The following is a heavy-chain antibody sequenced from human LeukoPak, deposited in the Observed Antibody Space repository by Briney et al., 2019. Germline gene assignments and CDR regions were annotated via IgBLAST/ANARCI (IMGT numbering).Heavy chain of an antibody. CDR1: GFTFSSYS. CDR2: ISSSSSYI. Sequence: RGSLRLSCAASGFTFSSYSMNWVRQAPGKGLEWVSSISSSSSYIYYADSVKGRFTISRDNAKNSLYLQMNSLRAEDMAVYYCARERGTSFYYYMDVWGKGTTVTVSS. V-gene: IGHV3-21*01. J-gene: IGHJ6*03. CDR3: ARERGTSFYYYMDV. D-gene: IGHD1-14*01.